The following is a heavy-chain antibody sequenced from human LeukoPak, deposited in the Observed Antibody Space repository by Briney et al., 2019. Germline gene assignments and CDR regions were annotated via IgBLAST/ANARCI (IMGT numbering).Heavy chain of an antibody. V-gene: IGHV3-9*03. CDR3: ARVDLWSGTPN. Sequence: GGALRLSCAASGFTFDDYAMHWVRQAPGKELEGVSGISWNSGSIVYADSVKGGLTISRDNDKNSLYMQMNSLRAADMALYYCARVDLWSGTPNWGQGTLVTVSS. CDR2: ISWNSGSI. CDR1: GFTFDDYA. J-gene: IGHJ4*02. D-gene: IGHD3-3*01.